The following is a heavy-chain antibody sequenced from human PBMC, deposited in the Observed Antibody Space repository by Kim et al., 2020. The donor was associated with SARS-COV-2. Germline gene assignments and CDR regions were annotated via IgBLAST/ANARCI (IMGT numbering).Heavy chain of an antibody. Sequence: GGSLRLSCAASGFTFNKVDMYWVRQAPGKGLECVAVISPDGSNKYYADAVKGRFTISRDNSKNTLYLQMDSLRIEDTTVYYCAKDGGGSFDYWGQGTLVTVSS. CDR2: ISPDGSNK. J-gene: IGHJ4*02. V-gene: IGHV3-30*18. CDR1: GFTFNKVD. D-gene: IGHD3-16*01. CDR3: AKDGGGSFDY.